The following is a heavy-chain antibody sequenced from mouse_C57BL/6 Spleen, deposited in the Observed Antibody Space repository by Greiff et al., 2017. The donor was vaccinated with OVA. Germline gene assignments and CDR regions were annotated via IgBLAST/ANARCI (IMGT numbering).Heavy chain of an antibody. CDR2: IAPNSGGT. Sequence: QVQLQQPGAELVKPGASVKLSCKASGYTFTSYWMHWVKQRPGRGLEWIGRIAPNSGGTKYNEKFRSKATLTVDKPSSTAYTQLSSLTSEDSAVYYCARGRWDSYYFDSCGQGTTRTVSS. V-gene: IGHV1-72*01. CDR1: GYTFTSYW. CDR3: ARGRWDSYYFDS. D-gene: IGHD4-1*01. J-gene: IGHJ2*01.